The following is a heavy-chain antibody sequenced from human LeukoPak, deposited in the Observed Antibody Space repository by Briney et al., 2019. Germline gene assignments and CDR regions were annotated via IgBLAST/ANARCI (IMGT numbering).Heavy chain of an antibody. Sequence: SETLSLTCAVYGGSFSGYYWSWIRQPPGKGLEWIGEINHSGSTNYNPSLKSRVTISVDTSKNQFSLKLSSVTAADTAVYYCARGGPQGYEILTGYYKSGWFDPWGQGTLVTVSS. V-gene: IGHV4-34*01. J-gene: IGHJ5*02. CDR3: ARGGPQGYEILTGYYKSGWFDP. CDR2: INHSGST. D-gene: IGHD3-9*01. CDR1: GGSFSGYY.